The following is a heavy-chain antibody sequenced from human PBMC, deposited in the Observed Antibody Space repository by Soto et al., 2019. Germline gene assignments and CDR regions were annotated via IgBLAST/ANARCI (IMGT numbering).Heavy chain of an antibody. CDR3: TRPTDAVQWVVVPTDYNFDY. Sequence: EGQLVESGGGLVQPGGSLKLSCAASGFTFGGSAMHWVRQASGKGLEWVGHVRRKTNSYATAYAESVKGRFTISRDDSMTTAYLRMNSLKTADTAVYFCTRPTDAVQWVVVPTDYNFDYWGQGTLVTVSS. J-gene: IGHJ4*02. CDR1: GFTFGGSA. V-gene: IGHV3-73*02. D-gene: IGHD6-19*01. CDR2: VRRKTNSYAT.